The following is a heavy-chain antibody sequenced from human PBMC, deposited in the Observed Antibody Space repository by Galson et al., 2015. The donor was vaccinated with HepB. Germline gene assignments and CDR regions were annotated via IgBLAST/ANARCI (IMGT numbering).Heavy chain of an antibody. V-gene: IGHV1-18*04. D-gene: IGHD3-10*01. J-gene: IGHJ6*02. CDR1: GYTFTSYG. CDR2: ISAYNGNT. Sequence: SVKVSCKASGYTFTSYGISWVRQAPGQGLEWMGWISAYNGNTNYAQKLQGRVTMTTDTSTSTAYMELRSLRSDDTAVYYCARYGSGSYSPLYYYYYGMDVWGLGTTVTVSS. CDR3: ARYGSGSYSPLYYYYYGMDV.